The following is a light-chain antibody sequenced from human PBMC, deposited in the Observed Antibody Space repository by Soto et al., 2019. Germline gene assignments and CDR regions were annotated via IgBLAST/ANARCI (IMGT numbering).Light chain of an antibody. V-gene: IGLV1-47*02. J-gene: IGLJ3*02. CDR3: AAWYDSLSGWV. Sequence: QAVVTQPPSASGTPGQRVTISCSGGSSNIGSSYVYWYQRLPGTAPKLLIYTNSQRPSGVPDRFSGSKSGTSASLAISGLRSEDEADYYCAAWYDSLSGWVFCGGTKLTVL. CDR2: TNS. CDR1: SSNIGSSY.